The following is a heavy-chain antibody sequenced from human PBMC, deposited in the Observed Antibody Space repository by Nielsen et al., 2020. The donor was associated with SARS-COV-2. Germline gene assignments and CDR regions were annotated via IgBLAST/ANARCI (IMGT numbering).Heavy chain of an antibody. CDR2: ISAYNGNT. J-gene: IGHJ4*02. Sequence: ASVKVSCKASGYTFSSYGISWVRQAPGQGLEWMGWISAYNGNTNYAQKLKDRVTMTTDTSTNTAYMELRSLRSDDTAVYYCASQGNPDYFDFDYWGQGTLVTVSS. D-gene: IGHD2/OR15-2a*01. CDR3: ASQGNPDYFDFDY. V-gene: IGHV1-18*01. CDR1: GYTFSSYG.